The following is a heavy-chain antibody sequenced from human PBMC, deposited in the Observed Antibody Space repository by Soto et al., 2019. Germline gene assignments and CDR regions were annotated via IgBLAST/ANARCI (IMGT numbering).Heavy chain of an antibody. CDR2: MNPNSGNT. Sequence: ASVKVSCKASGYTFTSYDINWVRQATGQGLEWMGWMNPNSGNTGYAQKFQGRVTMTRNTSISTAYMELSSLRSEDTAVYYCARTAARRGNFVGYWGQGTLVTVSS. V-gene: IGHV1-8*01. CDR1: GYTFTSYD. CDR3: ARTAARRGNFVGY. J-gene: IGHJ4*02. D-gene: IGHD6-6*01.